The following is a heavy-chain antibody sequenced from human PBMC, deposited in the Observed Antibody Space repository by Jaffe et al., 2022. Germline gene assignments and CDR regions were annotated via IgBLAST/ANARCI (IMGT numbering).Heavy chain of an antibody. Sequence: EVQLLESGGGLVQPGGSLRLSCAASGFTFSSYAMSWVRQAPGKGLEWVSAISGSGGSTYYADSVKGRFTISRDNSKNTLYLQMNSLRAEDTAVYYCAKDRRRATVTTKGVVDYWGQGTLVTVSS. CDR1: GFTFSSYA. CDR3: AKDRRRATVTTKGVVDY. CDR2: ISGSGGST. V-gene: IGHV3-23*01. J-gene: IGHJ4*02. D-gene: IGHD4-17*01.